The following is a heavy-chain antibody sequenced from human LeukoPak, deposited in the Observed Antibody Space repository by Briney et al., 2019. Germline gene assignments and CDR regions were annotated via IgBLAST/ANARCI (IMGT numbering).Heavy chain of an antibody. J-gene: IGHJ3*02. CDR2: IYPGDSDT. CDR1: GYSLTNYW. Sequence: GESLEISCKGSGYSLTNYWIGWVRQMPGKGLEWMGIIYPGDSDTRYSPSFKGQVTISADKSISTAYLQWSSLKASDTAMYYCARGGSSWFRGDAFDIWGQGTMVTVSS. CDR3: ARGGSSWFRGDAFDI. V-gene: IGHV5-51*01. D-gene: IGHD6-13*01.